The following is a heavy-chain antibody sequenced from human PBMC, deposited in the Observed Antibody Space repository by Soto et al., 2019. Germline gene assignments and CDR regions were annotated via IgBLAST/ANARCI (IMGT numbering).Heavy chain of an antibody. CDR2: INPSGGST. CDR3: TRAYGSGRFYAYGF. Sequence: QIQLVQSGAEVKSPGASLKVSCKASGYTFTSYYMHWVRQAPGQGLEWMGIINPSGGSTNYAQKFEGRATMTSDTSTGACYFELASLKSEDSALYYCTRAYGSGRFYAYGFWCQGTLVTVT. D-gene: IGHD3-10*01. V-gene: IGHV1-46*03. J-gene: IGHJ4*02. CDR1: GYTFTSYY.